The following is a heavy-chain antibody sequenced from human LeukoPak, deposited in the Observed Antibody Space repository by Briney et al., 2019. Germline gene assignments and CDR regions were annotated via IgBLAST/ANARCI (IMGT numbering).Heavy chain of an antibody. Sequence: SETLSLTCAVYGGSFSGYYRSWLRQPPGKGLEWIGEINHSGSTNYNPSLKSRVTISVDTSKNQFSLKLSSVTAADTAVYYCARVDGSWYGHWGQGTLVTVSS. CDR2: INHSGST. V-gene: IGHV4-34*01. CDR3: ARVDGSWYGH. D-gene: IGHD6-13*01. CDR1: GGSFSGYY. J-gene: IGHJ4*02.